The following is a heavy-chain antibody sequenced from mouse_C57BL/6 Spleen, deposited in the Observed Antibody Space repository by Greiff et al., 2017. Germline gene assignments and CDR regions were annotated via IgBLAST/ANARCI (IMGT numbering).Heavy chain of an antibody. CDR3: ARSGYYGSPFDY. J-gene: IGHJ2*01. D-gene: IGHD1-1*01. Sequence: VQLQQSGPELVKPGASVKISCKASGYAFSSSWMNWVKQRPGKGLEWIGRIYPGDGDTNYNGKLKGKATLTADKSSSTAYMQLSSLTSEDSAVYFCARSGYYGSPFDYWGQGTTLTVSS. CDR1: GYAFSSSW. CDR2: IYPGDGDT. V-gene: IGHV1-82*01.